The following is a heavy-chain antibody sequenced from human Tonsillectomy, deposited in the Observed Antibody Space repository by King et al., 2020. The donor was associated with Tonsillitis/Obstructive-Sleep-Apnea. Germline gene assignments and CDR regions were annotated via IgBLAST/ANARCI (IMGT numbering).Heavy chain of an antibody. V-gene: IGHV2-5*02. Sequence: TLQESGPTLVKPTQTLTLTCTFSGFSLSTGGVGVGWIRQPPGKALEWLALIYWDDDKSYSPSLKSRLTINKDTSKNQVVLTMPKMDPVDTATYYCARGSYDSDAFDIWGQGTMVTVSS. J-gene: IGHJ3*02. D-gene: IGHD3-10*01. CDR2: IYWDDDK. CDR3: ARGSYDSDAFDI. CDR1: GFSLSTGGVG.